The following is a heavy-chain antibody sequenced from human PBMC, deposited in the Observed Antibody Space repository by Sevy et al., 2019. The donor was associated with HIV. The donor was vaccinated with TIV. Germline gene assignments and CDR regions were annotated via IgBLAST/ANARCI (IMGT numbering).Heavy chain of an antibody. Sequence: GGSLRLSCAVSGFTFSSYGMSWVRQAPGKGLEWVSSISGSGGITYYADSVKGRFTISRDNSKNTLYLQMNSLRAEDTAIYFCAKDHDNNWFDPWGQGTLVTVSS. V-gene: IGHV3-23*01. J-gene: IGHJ5*02. CDR3: AKDHDNNWFDP. CDR2: ISGSGGIT. CDR1: GFTFSSYG. D-gene: IGHD3-22*01.